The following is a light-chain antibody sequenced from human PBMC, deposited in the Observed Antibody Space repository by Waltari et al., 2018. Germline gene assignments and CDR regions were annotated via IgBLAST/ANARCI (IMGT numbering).Light chain of an antibody. Sequence: QSALTQPPSASGSPGPSVPISCTGTSSDVGGSNYVSWYQQHPSKAPKLLIYEVSQRPSGVPDRFSGSKSRNSASLAVSGLQAEDEADYYCNSYAGSNDFVVFGGGTRLTVL. CDR1: SSDVGGSNY. CDR2: EVS. CDR3: NSYAGSNDFVV. J-gene: IGLJ2*01. V-gene: IGLV2-8*01.